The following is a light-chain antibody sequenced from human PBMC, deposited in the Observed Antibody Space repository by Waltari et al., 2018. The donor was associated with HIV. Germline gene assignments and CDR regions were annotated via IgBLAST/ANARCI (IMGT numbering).Light chain of an antibody. CDR1: QTVSSSY. CDR3: QQYGGSPPKVT. Sequence: EIVLTQSPGTLSLSPGERATLSCRASQTVSSSYLAWYQQRPGQAPTLLIYGASSRATGVPDRFSGSGSGTDFTLTISRLEPEDFAVYYCQQYGGSPPKVTFGPGTKVDIK. V-gene: IGKV3-20*01. J-gene: IGKJ3*01. CDR2: GAS.